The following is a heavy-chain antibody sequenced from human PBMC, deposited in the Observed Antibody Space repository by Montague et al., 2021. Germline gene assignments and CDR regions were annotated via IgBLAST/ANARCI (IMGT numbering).Heavy chain of an antibody. CDR2: FYYSGNS. J-gene: IGHJ6*02. Sequence: SETLSLTCTVSGGSISSSSYYWGWLPPPQGQGLIWIGCFYYSGNSYSTLSLRITLTISVDTSKNPFSLKPSSVTAADTAVYYGVVTPSLYYHGMDVWGQENRVNVS. D-gene: IGHD4-23*01. CDR1: GGSISSSSYY. CDR3: VVTPSLYYHGMDV. V-gene: IGHV4-39*01.